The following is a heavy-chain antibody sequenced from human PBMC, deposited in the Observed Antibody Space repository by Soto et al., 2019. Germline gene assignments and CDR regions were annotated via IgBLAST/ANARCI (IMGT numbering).Heavy chain of an antibody. V-gene: IGHV3-48*02. D-gene: IGHD3-22*01. CDR2: ISSSSSTI. CDR1: GFTFSSYS. CDR3: AINYYDSSGYYYDMDY. Sequence: EVQLVESGGGLVQPGGSLRLSCAASGFTFSSYSMNWVRQAPGKGLEWVSYISSSSSTIYYADSVKGRFTISRDNAKNSLYLQMNSLRDEDTAVYYCAINYYDSSGYYYDMDYWGQGTLVTVSS. J-gene: IGHJ4*02.